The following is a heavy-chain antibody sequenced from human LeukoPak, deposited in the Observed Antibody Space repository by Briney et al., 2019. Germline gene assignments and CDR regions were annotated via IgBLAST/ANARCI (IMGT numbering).Heavy chain of an antibody. D-gene: IGHD5-12*01. J-gene: IGHJ3*02. CDR3: ARHSRSGSGGYENAFDI. CDR2: IYSGGST. Sequence: PGGSLRLSCAASGFTFSSYAMSWVRQSPGKGLEWIGNIYSGGSTYYTPSLKSRVTISVDTSKNQFSLKLSSVTAADTAIYFCARHSRSGSGGYENAFDIWGQGTMVTVSS. CDR1: GFTFSSYA. V-gene: IGHV4-59*04.